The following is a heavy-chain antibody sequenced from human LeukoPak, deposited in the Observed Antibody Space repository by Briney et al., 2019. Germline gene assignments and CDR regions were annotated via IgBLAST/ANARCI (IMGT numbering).Heavy chain of an antibody. CDR3: ATLRITIFGVVAY. J-gene: IGHJ4*02. CDR2: IYYSGST. CDR1: GGSISSSSYY. D-gene: IGHD3-3*01. Sequence: SETLSLTCTVSGGSISSSSYYWGWIRQPPGKGLEWIGSIYYSGSTYYNPSLKSRVTISVDTSKNQFSLKLSSVTAADTAVYYCATLRITIFGVVAYWGQGTLVTVSS. V-gene: IGHV4-39*07.